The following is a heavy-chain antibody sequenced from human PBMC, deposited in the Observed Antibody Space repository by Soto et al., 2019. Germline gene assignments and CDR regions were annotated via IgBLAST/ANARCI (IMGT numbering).Heavy chain of an antibody. CDR2: IYYTGNT. CDR3: ARGRGDYFFDL. J-gene: IGHJ4*02. D-gene: IGHD3-3*01. CDR1: SFSIRSYY. Sequence: QVQLQETGPGLVKPSETLSLTCTVSSFSIRSYYWTWIRQSPEKGLEWIGYIYYTGNTNYNPSLKSRVTISEDTSKGQFSLKLTSVTAADTAMYYCARGRGDYFFDLWGQGTLVTVSS. V-gene: IGHV4-59*01.